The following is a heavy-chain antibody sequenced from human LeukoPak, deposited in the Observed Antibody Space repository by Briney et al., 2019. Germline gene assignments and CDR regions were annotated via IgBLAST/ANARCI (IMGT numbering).Heavy chain of an antibody. D-gene: IGHD3-22*01. Sequence: PSETLSLTCSVSGASIRSGDHHRSWLRQSPGKGLEWIGYIYFSGSRSSNPSLRSRLTISVDTSKNQFSLKLNSVTAADTALYYCARGGGGYTLYSFDYWGQGALVTVSS. J-gene: IGHJ4*02. CDR2: IYFSGSR. CDR1: GASIRSGDHH. CDR3: ARGGGGYTLYSFDY. V-gene: IGHV4-30-4*08.